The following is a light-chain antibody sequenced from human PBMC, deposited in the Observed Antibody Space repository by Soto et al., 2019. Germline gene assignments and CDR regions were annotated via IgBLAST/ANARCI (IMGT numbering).Light chain of an antibody. J-gene: IGKJ4*01. CDR2: DTS. CDR3: QLRTNWPSVT. CDR1: QSVSTS. Sequence: ENVLTQSPATLSLSPGDRATLSCRASQSVSTSLAWYRHHPGQAPRLRIYDTSKRATGIPARFSGSGSGTHFTLTISSLEPEDFAVYYCQLRTNWPSVTFGGGTKLEIK. V-gene: IGKV3-11*01.